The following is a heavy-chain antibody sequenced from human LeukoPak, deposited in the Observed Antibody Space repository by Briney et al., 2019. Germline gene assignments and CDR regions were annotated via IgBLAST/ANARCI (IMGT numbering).Heavy chain of an antibody. Sequence: GGSLRLSCAASGFNFSNHGIHWVRQAPGKGLDWVAVISHDGSQTYYTDSAKGRFTVSRDNSKNTMYLQLNSLRVEDTAMYFCAKDKIDGDYVTPFVFWGQGTLVTVSS. D-gene: IGHD4-17*01. CDR2: ISHDGSQT. CDR1: GFNFSNHG. J-gene: IGHJ4*02. CDR3: AKDKIDGDYVTPFVF. V-gene: IGHV3-30*18.